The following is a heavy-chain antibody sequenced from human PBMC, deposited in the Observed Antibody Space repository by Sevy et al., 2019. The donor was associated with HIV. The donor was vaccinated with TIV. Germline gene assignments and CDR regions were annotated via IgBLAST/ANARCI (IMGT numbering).Heavy chain of an antibody. D-gene: IGHD6-19*01. CDR3: VRESGSDWYFDY. CDR2: IWHDGSHE. V-gene: IGHV3-33*01. CDR1: GFTFSNYG. J-gene: IGHJ4*02. Sequence: GESLKISCAASGFTFSNYGIHWVRQAPGKGLEWVALIWHDGSHEYYADSVKGRFTISRDNSKNTLYLQMDSLRADDTAVYYCVRESGSDWYFDYWGQGTLVTVSS.